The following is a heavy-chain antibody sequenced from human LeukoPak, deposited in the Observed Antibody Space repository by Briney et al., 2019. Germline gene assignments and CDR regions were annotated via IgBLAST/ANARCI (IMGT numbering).Heavy chain of an antibody. V-gene: IGHV4-30-2*01. CDR1: GGSISSGGYS. J-gene: IGHJ5*02. D-gene: IGHD2-21*02. CDR3: ARYCGGDCYPSNWFDP. CDR2: IYHSGST. Sequence: SETLSLTCAVSGGSISSGGYSWSWIRQPPGKGLEWIGYIYHSGSTYYNPSFKSRVTISVDRSKNQFSLKLSSVTAADTAVYYCARYCGGDCYPSNWFDPWGQGTLVAVSS.